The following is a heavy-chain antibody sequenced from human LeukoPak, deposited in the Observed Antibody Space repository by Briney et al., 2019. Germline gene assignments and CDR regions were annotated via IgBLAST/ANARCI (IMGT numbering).Heavy chain of an antibody. CDR1: GFTFSSYA. J-gene: IGHJ4*02. V-gene: IGHV3-23*01. CDR3: ARLYYGDYYFDY. D-gene: IGHD4-17*01. Sequence: GGSLRLSCAASGFTFSSYAMSWVRQAPGKGLEWVSAISGSGGSTYYADSVKGRFTISRDNSKNTLYLQMNSLRAEDTAVYYCARLYYGDYYFDYWGQGTLVTVSS. CDR2: ISGSGGST.